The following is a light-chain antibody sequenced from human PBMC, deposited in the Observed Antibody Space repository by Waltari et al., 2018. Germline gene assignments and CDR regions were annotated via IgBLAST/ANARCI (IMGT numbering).Light chain of an antibody. CDR2: GAS. J-gene: IGKJ4*01. CDR3: QQYDSIVLT. Sequence: EIVLTQSPGPLSLSPGARATLSCRASQAVSTTSLNWYQQKPGQAPRLLIYGASSRATGIPDRFSGSGSGTDFTLTISRLEPEDFAVYYCQQYDSIVLTFGGGTRVEI. V-gene: IGKV3-20*01. CDR1: QAVSTTS.